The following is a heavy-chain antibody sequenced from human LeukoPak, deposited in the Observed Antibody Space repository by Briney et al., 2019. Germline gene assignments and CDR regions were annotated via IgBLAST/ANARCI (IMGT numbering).Heavy chain of an antibody. D-gene: IGHD3-3*01. CDR2: IIPIFGTA. CDR1: GYTFTVYQ. Sequence: ASVKVSCKTSGYTFTVYQMHWVRQAPGQGLEWMGGIIPIFGTANYAQKFQGRVTITTDESTSTAYMELSSLRSEDTAVYYCAGHWEWPKIPHYYYYYMDVWGKGTTVTVSS. CDR3: AGHWEWPKIPHYYYYYMDV. J-gene: IGHJ6*03. V-gene: IGHV1-69*05.